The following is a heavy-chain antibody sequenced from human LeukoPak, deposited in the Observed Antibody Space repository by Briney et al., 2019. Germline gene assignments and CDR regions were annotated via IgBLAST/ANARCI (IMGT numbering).Heavy chain of an antibody. V-gene: IGHV3-23*01. D-gene: IGHD6-19*01. Sequence: PGGSLRLSCAAFGFTFSSYAMSWVRQAPGKGLEWVSAISGSGGSTYYADSVKGRFTISRDNSKNTLYLQMNSLRAEDTAVYYCAKISYSSGWFPASWGQGTLVTVSS. CDR3: AKISYSSGWFPAS. CDR2: ISGSGGST. J-gene: IGHJ5*02. CDR1: GFTFSSYA.